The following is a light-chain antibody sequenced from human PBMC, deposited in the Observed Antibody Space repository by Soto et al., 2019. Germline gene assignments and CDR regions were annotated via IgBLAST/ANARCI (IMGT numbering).Light chain of an antibody. J-gene: IGKJ5*01. CDR1: QSLLHITGETF. CDR2: EAS. Sequence: DVVITQNTLSLSVAPGQPAAISCKSSQSLLHITGETFLFWYLQKPGQSPQLLIYEASTRVSGVPDRFSGSGSGTDFTLEISRVETDDVGIYYCMQSTQLPPTFGQGTRLEIK. CDR3: MQSTQLPPT. V-gene: IGKV2D-29*02.